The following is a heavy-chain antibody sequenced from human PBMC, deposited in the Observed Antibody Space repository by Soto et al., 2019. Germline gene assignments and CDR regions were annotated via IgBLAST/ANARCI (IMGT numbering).Heavy chain of an antibody. J-gene: IGHJ5*02. V-gene: IGHV3-23*01. CDR1: GFPFSSYA. Sequence: GGSLRLSCAASGFPFSSYALSWVRQAPGKGLEWVSSISGSGASTYYADSVKGRFTISRDNSKNTLYLQMSTLRAEDTAVYYCAKASCSSATCYRFDPWGQGTLVTVSS. CDR3: AKASCSSATCYRFDP. CDR2: ISGSGAST. D-gene: IGHD2-2*01.